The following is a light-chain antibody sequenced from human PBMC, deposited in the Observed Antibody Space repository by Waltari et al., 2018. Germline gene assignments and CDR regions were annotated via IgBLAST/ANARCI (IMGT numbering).Light chain of an antibody. Sequence: DIQMTQSPSSLSASVGDRVTITCQASQDIINYLNWYQQKPGKAPKLLIYDASNLETGVPSRFSGSGSGTDFTFTISSLQPEDIATYYCQQYDDLPPLSFGGGTKLEIK. CDR3: QQYDDLPPLS. CDR1: QDIINY. J-gene: IGKJ4*01. CDR2: DAS. V-gene: IGKV1-33*01.